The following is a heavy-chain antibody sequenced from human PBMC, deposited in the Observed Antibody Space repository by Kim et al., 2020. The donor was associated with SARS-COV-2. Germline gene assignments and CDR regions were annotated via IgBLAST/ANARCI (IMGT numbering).Heavy chain of an antibody. Sequence: SVKVSCKASGGAFTMSPISWVRQAPGQGLEWMGRILPMIGIGDYAQKFKGRVTITADKSTSTAYMELHSLRSDDTAIYYCARDPPAHWGQGTLVTVSS. CDR3: ARDPPAH. J-gene: IGHJ4*02. CDR1: GGAFTMSP. CDR2: ILPMIGIG. V-gene: IGHV1-69*04.